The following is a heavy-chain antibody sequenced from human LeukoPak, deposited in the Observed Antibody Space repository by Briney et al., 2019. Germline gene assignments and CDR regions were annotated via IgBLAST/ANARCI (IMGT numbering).Heavy chain of an antibody. CDR1: GFTFSSYA. CDR2: ISSNGGST. CDR3: ARAVENYYYGSGSYRARYYYYMDV. D-gene: IGHD3-10*01. V-gene: IGHV3-64*01. J-gene: IGHJ6*03. Sequence: GGSLRLSCAASGFTFSSYAMHWVRQAPGKGLEYVSAISSNGGSTYYANSVKGRFTISRDNSKNTLYLQMGSLRAEDMAVYYCARAVENYYYGSGSYRARYYYYMDVWGKGTTVTVSS.